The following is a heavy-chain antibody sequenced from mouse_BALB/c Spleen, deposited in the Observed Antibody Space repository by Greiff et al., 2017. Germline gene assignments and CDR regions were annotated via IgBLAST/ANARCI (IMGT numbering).Heavy chain of an antibody. CDR2: ISSGSSTI. V-gene: IGHV5-17*02. Sequence: EVQGVESGGGLVQPGGSRKLSCAASGFTFSSFGMHWVRQAPEKGLEWVAYISSGSSTIYYADTVKGRFTISRDNPKNTLFLQMTSLRSEDTAVYYCASGAGYWYFDVWGAGTTVTVSS. J-gene: IGHJ1*01. CDR1: GFTFSSFG. CDR3: ASGAGYWYFDV.